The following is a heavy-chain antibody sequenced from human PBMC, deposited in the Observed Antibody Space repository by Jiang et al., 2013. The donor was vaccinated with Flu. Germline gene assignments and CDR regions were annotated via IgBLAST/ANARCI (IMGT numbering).Heavy chain of an antibody. D-gene: IGHD6-19*01. CDR3: ARLQTISGLYYFDS. V-gene: IGHV4-39*07. J-gene: IGHJ4*02. Sequence: LLKPSETLSLTCTVSGGSIRTSSYYWAWIRQPPGKGLEWIGNIYYSGSTYYNPSVKSRVTISADMSKDQFSLKLSSVTAADTAVYYCARLQTISGLYYFDSWGQGTLVTVSS. CDR1: GGSIRTSSYY. CDR2: IYYSGST.